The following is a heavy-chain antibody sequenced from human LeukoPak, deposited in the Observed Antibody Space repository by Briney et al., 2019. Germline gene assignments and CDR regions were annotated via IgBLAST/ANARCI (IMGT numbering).Heavy chain of an antibody. D-gene: IGHD1-26*01. CDR1: GGSIITTSYY. J-gene: IGHJ5*02. Sequence: SETLSLTCSVSGGSIITTSYYWGWIRQPPGKGLEWIGMINYSGSTYYNPSLKSRVTISVDTSKNHFSLKLNSVTAADTAVFYCARDDGGSTGRFDPWGQGTLVTVSS. V-gene: IGHV4-39*07. CDR3: ARDDGGSTGRFDP. CDR2: INYSGST.